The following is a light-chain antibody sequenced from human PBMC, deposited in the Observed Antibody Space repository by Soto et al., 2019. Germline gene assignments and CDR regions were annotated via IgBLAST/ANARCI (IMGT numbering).Light chain of an antibody. V-gene: IGLV2-14*01. Sequence: QSVLIQPASVSGSPGQSITISCTGTSSGVGGYNYVSWYQQHPGKAPKLMIYDVSNRPSGVSNRFSGSKSGNTASLTISGLQAEDEADYYCSSYTSSSTLWVFGTGTKVTVL. CDR1: SSGVGGYNY. J-gene: IGLJ1*01. CDR2: DVS. CDR3: SSYTSSSTLWV.